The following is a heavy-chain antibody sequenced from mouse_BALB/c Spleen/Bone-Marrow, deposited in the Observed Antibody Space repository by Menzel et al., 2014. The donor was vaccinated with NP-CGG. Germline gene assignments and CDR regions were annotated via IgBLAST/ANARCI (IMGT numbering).Heavy chain of an antibody. D-gene: IGHD2-3*01. J-gene: IGHJ2*01. CDR2: INPDSSTI. V-gene: IGHV4-1*02. CDR3: ARLGYYGYFDY. CDR1: GFDFSRYW. Sequence: DVMLAESGGGLVQPGGSLKLSCAASGFDFSRYWMSWVRQAPGKGLGWIGEINPDSSTINYTPSLKDKFIISRNNAKNTLYLKMSKVRSEDTALYDCARLGYYGYFDYWGQGTTLTVSS.